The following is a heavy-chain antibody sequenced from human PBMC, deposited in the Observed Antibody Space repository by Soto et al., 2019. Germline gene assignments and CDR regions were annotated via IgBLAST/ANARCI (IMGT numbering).Heavy chain of an antibody. Sequence: GGSLRLCWSASGFTFNNYAMHWVRQAPGKGLEYVSAISTNGGTTKYADSVKDRFTISRDNSRNTLYLQMSSLRVEDTAVVYCLKNRRVYSGARAGHSWGQGILVT. J-gene: IGHJ4*02. V-gene: IGHV3-64D*06. D-gene: IGHD6-13*01. CDR2: ISTNGGTT. CDR3: LKNRRVYSGARAGHS. CDR1: GFTFNNYA.